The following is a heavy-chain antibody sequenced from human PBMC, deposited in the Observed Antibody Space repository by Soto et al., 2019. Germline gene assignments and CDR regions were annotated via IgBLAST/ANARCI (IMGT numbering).Heavy chain of an antibody. J-gene: IGHJ6*03. CDR3: ARSVVVEYYYYYMDV. V-gene: IGHV5-51*01. Sequence: LGESLKISCKGSGYSFTSYWIGWVRQMPGKGLEWMGIIYPGDSDTRYSPSFQGQVTISADKSISTAYLQWSSLKASDTAMYYCARSVVVEYYYYYMDVWGKGTTVTVSS. D-gene: IGHD2-2*01. CDR1: GYSFTSYW. CDR2: IYPGDSDT.